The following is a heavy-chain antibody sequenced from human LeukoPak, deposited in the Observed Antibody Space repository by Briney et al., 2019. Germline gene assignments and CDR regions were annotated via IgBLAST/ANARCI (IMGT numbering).Heavy chain of an antibody. J-gene: IGHJ4*02. CDR1: GGSISGSSYY. CDR3: ARPPGFSTSFWD. Sequence: SETLSLTCTVSGGSISGSSYYWGWIRQPPGKGLEWIGSIYYSGSTYYKPSLKSRVTISVDTSKNQFSLKLGSVTAADTAVYYCARPPGFSTSFWDWGQGTLVTVSS. D-gene: IGHD2-2*01. CDR2: IYYSGST. V-gene: IGHV4-39*01.